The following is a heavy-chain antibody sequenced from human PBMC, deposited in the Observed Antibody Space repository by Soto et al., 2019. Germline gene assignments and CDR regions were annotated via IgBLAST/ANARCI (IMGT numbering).Heavy chain of an antibody. D-gene: IGHD1-1*01. V-gene: IGHV4-31*02. Sequence: WTWIRQHPGKGLEWIGYIYYSGTTYYNPSLKSRPTISMDTSENQFFLELTSVTAADTAIYFCASGHDAYKVRYWGQGTLVTVSS. CDR3: ASGHDAYKVRY. CDR2: IYYSGTT. J-gene: IGHJ4*02.